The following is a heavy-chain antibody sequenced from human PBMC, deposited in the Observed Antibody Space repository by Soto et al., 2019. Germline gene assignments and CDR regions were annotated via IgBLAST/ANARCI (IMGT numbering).Heavy chain of an antibody. CDR2: ISSSSSYI. CDR3: ARDRPSITIFLDP. Sequence: TVSSYSMDWVRQAPGKGLEWVSSISSSSSYIYYADSVKGRFTISGDNAKNSLYLQMNSLRAEDTAVYYCARDRPSITIFLDPWGQGTLVTVSS. CDR1: TVSSYS. J-gene: IGHJ5*02. V-gene: IGHV3-21*01. D-gene: IGHD3-3*01.